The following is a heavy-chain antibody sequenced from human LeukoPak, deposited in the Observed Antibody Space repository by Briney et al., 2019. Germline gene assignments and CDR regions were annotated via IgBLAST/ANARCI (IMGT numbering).Heavy chain of an antibody. D-gene: IGHD2-2*01. CDR1: GYSISSGYY. CDR3: ASSSWAAIGY. J-gene: IGHJ4*02. V-gene: IGHV4-38-2*01. CDR2: IYHSGST. Sequence: SETLSLTCAASGYSISSGYYWGWIRQPPGKGLEWIGSIYHSGSTYYNPSLKSRVTISVDTSKNQFSLKLSSVTAADTAVYYCASSSWAAIGYWGQGTLVTVSS.